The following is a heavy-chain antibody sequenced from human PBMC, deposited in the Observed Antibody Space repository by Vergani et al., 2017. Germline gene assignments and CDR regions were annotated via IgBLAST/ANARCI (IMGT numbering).Heavy chain of an antibody. CDR1: GFTFSSYG. V-gene: IGHV3-30*02. CDR2: IRHDGSEK. Sequence: QVQLVESGGDVVQPGGSLRLSCAASGFTFSSYGIHWVRQAPGKGLEWVAFIRHDGSEKYYADSVRGRFTISRDSSKSTLYLQMNSLRAEDTAVYYCARGYKYDNSGYYYYLPDYWGQGTLVTVSS. D-gene: IGHD3-22*01. J-gene: IGHJ4*02. CDR3: ARGYKYDNSGYYYYLPDY.